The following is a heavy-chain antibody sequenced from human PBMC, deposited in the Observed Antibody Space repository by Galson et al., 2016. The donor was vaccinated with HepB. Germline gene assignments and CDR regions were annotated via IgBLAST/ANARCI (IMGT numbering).Heavy chain of an antibody. V-gene: IGHV3-66*01. Sequence: SLRLSCAGSGFTVSRDYMSWVRQAPGKGLEWVSVIYSRGSAYYADSVKGRFTISRDNSKNTLYLQMNSLKSEDTAVYFCATVANYKILTGYSYFDFWGRGALVTVSS. CDR2: IYSRGSA. CDR1: GFTVSRDY. D-gene: IGHD3-9*01. CDR3: ATVANYKILTGYSYFDF. J-gene: IGHJ4*02.